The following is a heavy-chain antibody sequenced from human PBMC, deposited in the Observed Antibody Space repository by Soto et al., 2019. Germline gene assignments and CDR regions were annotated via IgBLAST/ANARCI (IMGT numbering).Heavy chain of an antibody. Sequence: SETLSLTCTVSGGSISSSSYYWGWIRQPPGKGLEWIGSIYYSGSTYYNPSLKSRVTISVDTSKNQFSLKLSSVTAADTAVYYCARPDYYDSSGPLGYYFDYWGQGTLVTVSS. CDR1: GGSISSSSYY. CDR3: ARPDYYDSSGPLGYYFDY. CDR2: IYYSGST. D-gene: IGHD3-22*01. J-gene: IGHJ4*02. V-gene: IGHV4-39*01.